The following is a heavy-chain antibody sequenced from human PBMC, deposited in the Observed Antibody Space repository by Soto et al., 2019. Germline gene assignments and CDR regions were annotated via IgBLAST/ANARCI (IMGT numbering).Heavy chain of an antibody. CDR2: INANKGDT. CDR3: ASGPLSGVATIWDYANWFDH. D-gene: IGHD5-12*01. CDR1: GYSFTDCA. V-gene: IGHV1-3*01. J-gene: IGHJ5*02. Sequence: QAQLVQSGAEVKKPGASVKVSCKASGYSFTDCAMHWVRLASGQRLEWMGWINANKGDTKYSPKFQGRVTITRDTSATTVYMELRSLRSEDTAVYYCASGPLSGVATIWDYANWFDHWGQGSLVTVST.